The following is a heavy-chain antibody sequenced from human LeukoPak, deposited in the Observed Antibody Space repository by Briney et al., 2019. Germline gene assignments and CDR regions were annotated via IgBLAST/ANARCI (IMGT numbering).Heavy chain of an antibody. CDR3: AKILGRRIAAAGTPDY. J-gene: IGHJ4*02. D-gene: IGHD6-13*01. CDR2: ISYDGSNT. V-gene: IGHV3-30*18. Sequence: GGSLRLSCAASGFTFSSYGMQWVRQAPGKGLEWVAVISYDGSNTYYADSVKGRFTISRDNSKNTLYLQMNSLRAEDTAVYYCAKILGRRIAAAGTPDYWGQGTLVTVSS. CDR1: GFTFSSYG.